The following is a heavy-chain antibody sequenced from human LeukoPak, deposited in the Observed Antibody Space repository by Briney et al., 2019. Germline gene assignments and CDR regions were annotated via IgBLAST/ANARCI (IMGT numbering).Heavy chain of an antibody. CDR3: ARDSGPEIFGVVIGFDY. CDR2: ISYDGSNK. V-gene: IGHV3-30-3*01. J-gene: IGHJ4*02. Sequence: GGSLRLSCAASGFTFSSYAMHWVRQAPGEGLERVAVISYDGSNKYYADSVKGRFTLSRDNSKNTLYVQMNSLRAEDTAVYYCARDSGPEIFGVVIGFDYWGQGTLITVSS. CDR1: GFTFSSYA. D-gene: IGHD3-3*01.